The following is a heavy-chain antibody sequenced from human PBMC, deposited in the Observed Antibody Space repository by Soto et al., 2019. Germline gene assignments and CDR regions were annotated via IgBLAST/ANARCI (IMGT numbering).Heavy chain of an antibody. D-gene: IGHD3-22*01. V-gene: IGHV4-34*01. Sequence: PSETLSLTCAVYGGSFSGYYWSWIRQPPGKGLEWIGEINHSGSTNYNPSLKSRVTISVDTSKNQFSLKLSPVTAADTAVYYCARPAPYYYDSSGYYYDYWGQGTLVTVSS. CDR3: ARPAPYYYDSSGYYYDY. J-gene: IGHJ4*02. CDR1: GGSFSGYY. CDR2: INHSGST.